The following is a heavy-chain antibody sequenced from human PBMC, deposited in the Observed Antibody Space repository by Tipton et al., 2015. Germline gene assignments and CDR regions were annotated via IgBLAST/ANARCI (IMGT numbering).Heavy chain of an antibody. CDR2: IYDSGNT. Sequence: TLSLTCTVSGASISSTSYYWGWIRQPPGKGLEWIGSIYDSGNTYYNPSLKSRVTMSRDTSKNQFSLKLTSVIAADTAVYFCARGRGWRVFDYWGQGTLVTVSS. CDR1: GASISSTSYY. J-gene: IGHJ4*02. D-gene: IGHD3-10*01. V-gene: IGHV4-39*07. CDR3: ARGRGWRVFDY.